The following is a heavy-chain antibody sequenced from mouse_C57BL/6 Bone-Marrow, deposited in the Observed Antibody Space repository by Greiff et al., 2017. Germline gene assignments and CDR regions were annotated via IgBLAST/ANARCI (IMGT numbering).Heavy chain of an antibody. CDR3: ARSHHYYGSSYYY. CDR1: GYAFTNYL. Sequence: VMLVESGAELVRPGTSVKVSCKASGYAFTNYLIEWVKQRPGQGLEWIGVINPGSGGTNYNEKFKGKATLTADKSSSTAYMQLSSLTSEDSAVYFCARSHHYYGSSYYYWGQGTTLTVSS. J-gene: IGHJ2*01. V-gene: IGHV1-54*01. CDR2: INPGSGGT. D-gene: IGHD1-1*01.